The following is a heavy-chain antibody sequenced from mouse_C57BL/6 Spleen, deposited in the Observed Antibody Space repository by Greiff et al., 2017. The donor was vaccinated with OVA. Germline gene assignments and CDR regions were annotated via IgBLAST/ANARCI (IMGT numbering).Heavy chain of an antibody. CDR3: TRLMITTRGYFDY. V-gene: IGHV6-6*01. Sequence: EVKLVESGGGLVQPGGSMKLSCAASGFTFSDAWMDWVRQSPEKGLEWVAEIRNKANNHATYYAESVKGRFTISRDDSKSSVYLQMNSLRAEDTGIYYCTRLMITTRGYFDYWGQGTTLTVSS. CDR2: IRNKANNHAT. D-gene: IGHD2-4*01. CDR1: GFTFSDAW. J-gene: IGHJ2*01.